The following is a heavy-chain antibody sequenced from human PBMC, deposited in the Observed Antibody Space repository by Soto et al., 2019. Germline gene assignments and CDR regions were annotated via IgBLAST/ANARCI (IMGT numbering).Heavy chain of an antibody. V-gene: IGHV1-69*13. CDR2: IIPIFGTA. CDR1: GGTFSSYA. Sequence: SVKVSCKASGGTFSSYAISWVRQAPGQGLEWMGGIIPIFGTANYAQKFQGRVTITADESTSTAYMELSSLRSEDTAVYYCARDYYDSSGYYSRGGAFDIWGQGTMVTVSS. CDR3: ARDYYDSSGYYSRGGAFDI. D-gene: IGHD3-22*01. J-gene: IGHJ3*02.